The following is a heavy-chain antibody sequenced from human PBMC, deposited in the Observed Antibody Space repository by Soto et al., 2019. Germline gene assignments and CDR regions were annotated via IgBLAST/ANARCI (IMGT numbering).Heavy chain of an antibody. CDR2: ISGVRDYI. D-gene: IGHD1-1*01. CDR3: ARDRGTTGMVDYYYGMDV. Sequence: EVQLVESGGGLVNPGGSLRLSCAASGFTFSYYPLHWVRRAPGKGLEWVSSISGVRDYIRYADSVKGRFAISRDNPKSTLYLQMNSLRVDDTGEYYCARDRGTTGMVDYYYGMDVWGRGTTVTVSS. J-gene: IGHJ6*02. V-gene: IGHV3-21*04. CDR1: GFTFSYYP.